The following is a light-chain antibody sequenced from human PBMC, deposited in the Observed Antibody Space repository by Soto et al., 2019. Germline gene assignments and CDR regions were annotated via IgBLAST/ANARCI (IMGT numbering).Light chain of an antibody. CDR1: QSVTSSY. V-gene: IGKV3-20*01. CDR2: GAS. CDR3: QQYGTSLSWT. Sequence: EIVLTQSTGTLSLSPGERATLSCRASQSVTSSYLTWYQQKPGQAPRLLIYGASSRAAGIPDRFSGSGSGTDLTLTINRLEPEVFAVYYCQQYGTSLSWTFGQGTKVEIK. J-gene: IGKJ1*01.